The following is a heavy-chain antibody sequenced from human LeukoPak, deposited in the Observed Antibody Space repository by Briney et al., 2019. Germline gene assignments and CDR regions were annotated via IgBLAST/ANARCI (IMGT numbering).Heavy chain of an antibody. V-gene: IGHV1-46*01. D-gene: IGHD1-1*01. Sequence: GASVKVSCKASGYTFTSYYMHWVRQAPGQGLEWMGIINPSGGSTSYAQKFRGRVTMTRDMSTSTVYMELSSLRSEDTAVYYCARAGRNGDYLDYWGQGTLVTVSS. J-gene: IGHJ4*02. CDR2: INPSGGST. CDR1: GYTFTSYY. CDR3: ARAGRNGDYLDY.